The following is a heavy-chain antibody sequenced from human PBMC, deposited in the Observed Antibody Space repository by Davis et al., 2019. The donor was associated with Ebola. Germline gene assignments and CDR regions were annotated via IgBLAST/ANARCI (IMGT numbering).Heavy chain of an antibody. Sequence: SETLSLTCAVSGDSISSNDWWSWVRQAPGKGLDWIGELHHSGSANYNPSLKSRLTISLDKSKNDFSLKLTSVTAADTAIYYCARVRYGSGSYPMFFFDLWGQGTQVIVSS. J-gene: IGHJ4*02. CDR1: GDSISSNDW. CDR3: ARVRYGSGSYPMFFFDL. D-gene: IGHD3-10*01. CDR2: LHHSGSA. V-gene: IGHV4-4*02.